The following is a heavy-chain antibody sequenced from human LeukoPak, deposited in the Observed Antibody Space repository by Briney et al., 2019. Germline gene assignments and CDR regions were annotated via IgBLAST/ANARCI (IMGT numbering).Heavy chain of an antibody. CDR2: IIPILGIA. Sequence: SVKVSCKASGGTFSSYAISWVRQAPGQGLEWMGRIIPILGIANYAQKFQGRVTITADKSTSTAYMELSSLRSEDTAVYYCARDLAYSYGYFDCWGQGTLVTVSS. J-gene: IGHJ4*02. CDR1: GGTFSSYA. V-gene: IGHV1-69*04. CDR3: ARDLAYSYGYFDC. D-gene: IGHD5-18*01.